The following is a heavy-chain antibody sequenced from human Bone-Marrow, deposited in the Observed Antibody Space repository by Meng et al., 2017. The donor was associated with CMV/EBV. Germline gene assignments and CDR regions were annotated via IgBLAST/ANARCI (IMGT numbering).Heavy chain of an antibody. CDR2: ISYDGSNK. CDR1: GFTFSSYA. Sequence: GGSLRPSCAASGFTFSSYAMHWVRQAPGKGLEWVAVISYDGSNKYYADSVKGRFTISRDNSKNTLYLQMNSLRAEDTAVYYCAGGRLIGLAEYWGQGTLVTVSS. D-gene: IGHD2/OR15-2a*01. J-gene: IGHJ4*02. CDR3: AGGRLIGLAEY. V-gene: IGHV3-30-3*01.